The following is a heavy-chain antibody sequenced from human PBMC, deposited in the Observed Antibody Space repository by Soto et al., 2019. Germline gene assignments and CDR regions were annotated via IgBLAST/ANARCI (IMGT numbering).Heavy chain of an antibody. CDR3: ARGRIQLWYPFDY. J-gene: IGHJ4*02. D-gene: IGHD5-18*01. Sequence: SETLSLTCIVSGGSISSSSYSWAWIRQPPGKGLEWIGTMYYGVNTYYNPSLESRVTISVDTPKNQFSLKLSSVTAADTAVYYCARGRIQLWYPFDYCGQGTLVTVSS. CDR2: MYYGVNT. V-gene: IGHV4-39*07. CDR1: GGSISSSSYS.